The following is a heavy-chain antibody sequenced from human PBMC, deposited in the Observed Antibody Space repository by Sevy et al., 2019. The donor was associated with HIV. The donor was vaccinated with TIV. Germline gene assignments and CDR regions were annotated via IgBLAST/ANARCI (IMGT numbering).Heavy chain of an antibody. V-gene: IGHV1-2*02. CDR3: ARVRGVGATTLAY. CDR1: GYTFTGYY. CDR2: INPNSGGT. D-gene: IGHD1-26*01. Sequence: ASVKVSCKASGYTFTGYYMHWVRQAPGQGLEWMGWINPNSGGTNYAQKFQGRVTMTRDTSISTAYMGLSRLRSADTAVYSCARVRGVGATTLAYWGQGTLVTVSS. J-gene: IGHJ4*02.